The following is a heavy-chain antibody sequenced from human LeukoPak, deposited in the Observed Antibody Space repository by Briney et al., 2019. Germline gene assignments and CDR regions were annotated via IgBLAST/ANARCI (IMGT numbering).Heavy chain of an antibody. Sequence: ASVKVSCKASGYTFTSYGISWVRQAPGQGLEWMGWISAYNGNTNYAQKLQGRVTTTTDTSTSTAYMELRSLRSDDTAVYYCARDGAPYDYVWGSYRYPDHFDYWGQGTLVTVSS. V-gene: IGHV1-18*01. CDR1: GYTFTSYG. J-gene: IGHJ4*02. CDR3: ARDGAPYDYVWGSYRYPDHFDY. CDR2: ISAYNGNT. D-gene: IGHD3-16*02.